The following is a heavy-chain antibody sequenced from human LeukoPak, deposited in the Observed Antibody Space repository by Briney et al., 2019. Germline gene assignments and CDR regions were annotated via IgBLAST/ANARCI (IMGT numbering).Heavy chain of an antibody. V-gene: IGHV1-69*04. CDR3: ARPKRVGAFDI. CDR1: GGTFSSYA. Sequence: ASVKVSCKASGGTFSSYAISWVRQAPGQGLEWMGRIIPILGIANYAQKFQGRVTITADKSTSTAYMELSSLRSEDTAVYYCARPKRVGAFDIWGQGTMVTVSS. J-gene: IGHJ3*02. CDR2: IIPILGIA.